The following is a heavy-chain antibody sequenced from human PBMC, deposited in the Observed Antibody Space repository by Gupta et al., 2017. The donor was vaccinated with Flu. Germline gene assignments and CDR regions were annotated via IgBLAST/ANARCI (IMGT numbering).Heavy chain of an antibody. CDR3: AKEDSNTWGYFDL. D-gene: IGHD6-13*01. CDR1: KLTFSSYW. Sequence: EVQLVESGGGLVQPGGSLRLSCEVSKLTFSSYWMSWVRQAPGKGLEWVANINEDGSEENYVDPVKGRFTISRDNAKNSLFLQMNSLRAEDTAVYFCAKEDSNTWGYFDLWGRGTLVTVSS. V-gene: IGHV3-7*01. CDR2: INEDGSEE. J-gene: IGHJ2*01.